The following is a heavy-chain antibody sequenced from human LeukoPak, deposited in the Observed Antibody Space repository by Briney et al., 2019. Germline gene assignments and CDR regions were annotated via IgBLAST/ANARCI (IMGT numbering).Heavy chain of an antibody. Sequence: ASVKVSCKASGYTFTSYAMHWVRQAPGQRLEWMGWINAGNGNTKYSQKFQGRVTITRDTSASTAYMELSSLRSEDTAVYYCARDPHGAHWNDVIYYFDYWGQGTLVTVSS. V-gene: IGHV1-3*01. CDR3: ARDPHGAHWNDVIYYFDY. CDR1: GYTFTSYA. D-gene: IGHD1-1*01. J-gene: IGHJ4*02. CDR2: INAGNGNT.